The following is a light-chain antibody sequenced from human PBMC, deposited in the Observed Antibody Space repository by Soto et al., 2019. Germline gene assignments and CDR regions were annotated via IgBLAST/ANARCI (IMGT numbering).Light chain of an antibody. CDR2: DAS. CDR3: QQYNNWLWT. Sequence: EIVMTQSPATLSLSPGERATLSCRASQSVSRNVSWYQQKPGRAPRLLLHDASTRATGISGRFSGSGSGTEFTLTISSLQSEDFAVYYCQQYNNWLWTFGQGTKVEIK. J-gene: IGKJ1*01. V-gene: IGKV3-15*01. CDR1: QSVSRN.